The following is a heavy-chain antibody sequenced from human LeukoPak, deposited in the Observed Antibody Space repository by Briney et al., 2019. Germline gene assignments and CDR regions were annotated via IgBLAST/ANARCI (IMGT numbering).Heavy chain of an antibody. D-gene: IGHD6-19*01. CDR3: AKLKPWQPQRYEY. V-gene: IGHV3-23*01. J-gene: IGHJ4*02. CDR2: CSGTSST. Sequence: GGPLRLSCAPSGFTYSSHAMIWVPQAPGKGVEWCSSCSGTSSTSYAYAVRGRVIISRDNYKNTLYLQMNSLRAEDTAVYYCAKLKPWQPQRYEYWGQGALVTVAS. CDR1: GFTYSSHA.